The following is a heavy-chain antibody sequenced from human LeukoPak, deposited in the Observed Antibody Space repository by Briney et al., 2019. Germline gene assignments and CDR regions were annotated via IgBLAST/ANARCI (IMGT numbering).Heavy chain of an antibody. Sequence: SQTLSLTCAVSGGSISSADFYWSWIRQHPGRGLEWIGFIYYSGSAYYNPSLKSRVSISVDTSKNQFSLTLNSVTAADTAVYYCARGSDYFDYWGQGTLVTVSS. J-gene: IGHJ4*02. V-gene: IGHV4-31*11. CDR2: IYYSGSA. CDR3: ARGSDYFDY. CDR1: GGSISSADFY.